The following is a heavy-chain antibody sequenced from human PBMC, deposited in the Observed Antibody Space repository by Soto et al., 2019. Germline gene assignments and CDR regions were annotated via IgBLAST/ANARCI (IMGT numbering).Heavy chain of an antibody. D-gene: IGHD1-20*01. J-gene: IGHJ4*02. CDR2: IWYDGSNK. V-gene: IGHV3-33*01. CDR3: ARGNRYLVY. CDR1: GFTFSSYG. Sequence: QVQLVESGGGVVQPGRSLRLSCAASGFTFSSYGMHWVRQAPGKGLEWVAVIWYDGSNKYYADSVKGRFTISRDNSRNTLYLQMNSLRAEDTAVYYCARGNRYLVYWGQGTLVTVSS.